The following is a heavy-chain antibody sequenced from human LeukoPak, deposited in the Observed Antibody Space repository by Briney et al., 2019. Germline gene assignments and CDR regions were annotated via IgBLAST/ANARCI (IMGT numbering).Heavy chain of an antibody. Sequence: GGSLRLSCAASGFTFSRYAIHWVRQAPGKGLEWVAVISDDGTFALYGDSVRGRFTISRDSSKNTLYLQMNSLRPEDTAVYYCARDYGATIGGFDYWGQGTLVTVSS. J-gene: IGHJ4*02. CDR3: ARDYGATIGGFDY. D-gene: IGHD4-17*01. V-gene: IGHV3-30-3*01. CDR2: ISDDGTFA. CDR1: GFTFSRYA.